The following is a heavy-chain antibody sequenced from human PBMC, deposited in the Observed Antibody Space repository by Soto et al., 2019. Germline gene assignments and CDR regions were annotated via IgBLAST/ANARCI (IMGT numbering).Heavy chain of an antibody. CDR1: GGTFSSYA. Sequence: SVKVSCKASGGTFSSYAISWVRQAPGQGLEWMGGIIPIFGTANYAQKFQGRVTITADESTSTAYMELSSLRSEDTAVYYCARDEEQQLVRGAYYYYGMDVWG. V-gene: IGHV1-69*13. CDR3: ARDEEQQLVRGAYYYYGMDV. J-gene: IGHJ6*02. D-gene: IGHD6-13*01. CDR2: IIPIFGTA.